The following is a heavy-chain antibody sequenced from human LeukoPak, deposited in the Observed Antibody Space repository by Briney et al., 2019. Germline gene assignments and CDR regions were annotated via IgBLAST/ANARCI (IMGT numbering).Heavy chain of an antibody. CDR1: GFTVSSSY. J-gene: IGHJ4*02. Sequence: GGSLRLSCAASGFTVSSSYMSWVRQAPGKGLEWVSGISGSGGSTYYADSVKGRFTISRDKSKNTVYLQMNSLRAEDTAVYYCAKDVTVTTPLYFDSWGQGTLVTVSS. CDR3: AKDVTVTTPLYFDS. CDR2: ISGSGGST. V-gene: IGHV3-23*01. D-gene: IGHD4-17*01.